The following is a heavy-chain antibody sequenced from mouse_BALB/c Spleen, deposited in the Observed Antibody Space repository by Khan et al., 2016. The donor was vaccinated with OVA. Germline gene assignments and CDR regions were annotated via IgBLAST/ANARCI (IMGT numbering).Heavy chain of an antibody. CDR3: AKDPPYYAMDY. CDR1: GFSLTDYA. V-gene: IGHV2-6-5*01. J-gene: IGHJ4*01. Sequence: VKLVESGPGLVAPSQSLSITCTVSGFSLTDYAVSWIRQPPGKGLEWLGVIWGGGSKYYNSALKSRLSISKENSKSQVFLKMNRLHTDDTAMYYCAKDPPYYAMDYWGQGTSVTVSS. CDR2: IWGGGSK.